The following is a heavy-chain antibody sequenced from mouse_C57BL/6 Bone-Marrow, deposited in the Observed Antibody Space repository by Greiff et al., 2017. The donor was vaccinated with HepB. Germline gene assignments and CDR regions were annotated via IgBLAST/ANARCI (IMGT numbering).Heavy chain of an antibody. Sequence: QVQLQQPGAELVKPGASVKMSCKASGYTFTSYWITWVKQRPGQGLEWIGDIYPGSGSTNYNEKFKSKATLTVDTSSSTAYMQLSSLTSEDSAVYYCARERDGYPLHFDYWGQGTTLTVSS. CDR2: IYPGSGST. D-gene: IGHD2-3*01. J-gene: IGHJ2*01. CDR3: ARERDGYPLHFDY. V-gene: IGHV1-55*01. CDR1: GYTFTSYW.